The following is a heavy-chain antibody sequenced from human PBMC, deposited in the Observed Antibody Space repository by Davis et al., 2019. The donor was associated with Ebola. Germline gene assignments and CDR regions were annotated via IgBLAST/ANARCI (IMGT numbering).Heavy chain of an antibody. J-gene: IGHJ5*01. V-gene: IGHV4-34*01. CDR2: TGHSGYT. CDR1: GGSFSGYF. CDR3: ARTTKTNIEASGLGFNSFDS. Sequence: MPSETLSLTCAVYGGSFSGYFWSWIRQPPGKGLEWIGETGHSGYTNYGPSLMSRVTMSVDSSKNQFSLKLHSVTAADTAVYYCARTTKTNIEASGLGFNSFDSWGQGALVSVSS. D-gene: IGHD4-17*01.